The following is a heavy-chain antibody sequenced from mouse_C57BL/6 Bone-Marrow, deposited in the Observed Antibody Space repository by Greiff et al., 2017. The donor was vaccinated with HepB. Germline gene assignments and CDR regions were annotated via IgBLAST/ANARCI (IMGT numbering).Heavy chain of an antibody. J-gene: IGHJ4*01. CDR2: INPNNGGT. Sequence: EVQLQQSGPELVKPGASVKISCKASGYTFTDYYMNWVKQSHGKSLEWIGDINPNNGGTSYNQKFKGKATLTVDKSSSTAYMELRSLTSEDSAVYYCARDDYDGPYAMDYWGQGTSVTVSS. V-gene: IGHV1-26*01. CDR1: GYTFTDYY. CDR3: ARDDYDGPYAMDY. D-gene: IGHD2-4*01.